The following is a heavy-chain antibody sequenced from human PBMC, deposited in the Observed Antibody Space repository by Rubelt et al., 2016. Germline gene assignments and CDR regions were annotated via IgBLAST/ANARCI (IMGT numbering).Heavy chain of an antibody. Sequence: RGRSLRLSCAASGFSFDDYAMHWVRQAPGKGLEWVSGISWDSSSIAYADSVKGRFTISRDNAKNSLDLQMNSLRAEDTALYYCARSWNYALDYWGQGTLVTVSS. CDR2: ISWDSSSI. D-gene: IGHD1-7*01. CDR3: ARSWNYALDY. V-gene: IGHV3-9*01. J-gene: IGHJ4*02. CDR1: GFSFDDYA.